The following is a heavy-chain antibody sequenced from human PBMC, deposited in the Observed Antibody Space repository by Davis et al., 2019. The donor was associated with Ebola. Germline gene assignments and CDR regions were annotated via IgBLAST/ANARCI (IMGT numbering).Heavy chain of an antibody. Sequence: PGGSLRLSCAASGFTFDDYGMSWVRQAPGKGLEWVSGINWNGGSTGYADSVKGRFTISRDNAKNSLYLQMNSLRAEDTALYYCARLYYYGSGGDYFDYWGQGTLVTVSS. CDR3: ARLYYYGSGGDYFDY. CDR1: GFTFDDYG. J-gene: IGHJ4*02. CDR2: INWNGGST. V-gene: IGHV3-20*04. D-gene: IGHD3-10*01.